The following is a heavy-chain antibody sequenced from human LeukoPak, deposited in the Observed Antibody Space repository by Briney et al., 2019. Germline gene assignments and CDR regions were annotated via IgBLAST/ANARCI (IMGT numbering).Heavy chain of an antibody. D-gene: IGHD3-10*01. CDR2: ISGRADNT. CDR3: AKSLLYGSGSYVTGWFDP. CDR1: RFTFSSYA. Sequence: GGSLRLSCAASRFTFSSYAMNWVRQAQGQGLEWVSAISGRADNTYYADSVKGRFTISRDNSKNTLYLQMNSLRAEDTAVYYCAKSLLYGSGSYVTGWFDPWGQGTLVTVSS. V-gene: IGHV3-23*01. J-gene: IGHJ5*02.